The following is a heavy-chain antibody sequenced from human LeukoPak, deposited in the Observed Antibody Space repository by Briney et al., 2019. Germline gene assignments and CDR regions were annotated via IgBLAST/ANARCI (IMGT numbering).Heavy chain of an antibody. CDR3: ANSKGIVVVPAALDY. Sequence: GGSLRLSCAASGFTFSSYAMSWVRQAPGKGLEWVSAISGSGGSTYYADSVKGRFTISRDNSMNTLYLQMNSLRAEDTAVYYCANSKGIVVVPAALDYWGQGTLVTVSS. J-gene: IGHJ4*02. CDR2: ISGSGGST. CDR1: GFTFSSYA. D-gene: IGHD2-2*01. V-gene: IGHV3-23*01.